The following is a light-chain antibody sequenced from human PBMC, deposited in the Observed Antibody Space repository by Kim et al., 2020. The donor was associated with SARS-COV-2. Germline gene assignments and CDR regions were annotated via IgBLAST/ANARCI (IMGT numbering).Light chain of an antibody. J-gene: IGLJ3*02. CDR1: GGHSSYV. CDR2: LNSAGSH. CDR3: QTWDTGIRV. Sequence: ASVKLPCPLSGGHSSYVIAWHQHQPGKGPRYLMNLNSAGSHIKGDGIPDRFSGSGSGAERYLTISGLQSEDEADYYCQTWDTGIRVFGGGTQLTVL. V-gene: IGLV4-69*01.